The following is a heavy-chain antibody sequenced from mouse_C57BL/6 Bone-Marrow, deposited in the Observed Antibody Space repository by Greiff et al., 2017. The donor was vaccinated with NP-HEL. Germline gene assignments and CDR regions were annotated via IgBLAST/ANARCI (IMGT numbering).Heavy chain of an antibody. Sequence: QVQLQQSGAELARPGASVKMSCKASGYTFTSYTMHWVKQRPGQGLEWIGYINPSSGYTKSNQKFKDKATLTADKSSSTAYMQLSSLTSEDSAVYYCAIPYSNSWYFDYWGQGTTLTVSS. CDR1: GYTFTSYT. CDR2: INPSSGYT. J-gene: IGHJ2*01. V-gene: IGHV1-4*01. D-gene: IGHD2-5*01. CDR3: AIPYSNSWYFDY.